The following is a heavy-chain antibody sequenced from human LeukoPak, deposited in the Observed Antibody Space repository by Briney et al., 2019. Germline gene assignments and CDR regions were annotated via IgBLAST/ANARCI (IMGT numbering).Heavy chain of an antibody. CDR2: IGHSGHTT. CDR1: GFTFSSYA. D-gene: IGHD3-10*01. CDR3: AKDRGIISDY. V-gene: IGHV3-23*01. J-gene: IGHJ4*02. Sequence: GGTLRLSCAASGFTFSSYAMSWVRQAPGKGLEWVSAIGHSGHTTYYADSVKGRFTISRDSSKNTLNLQMNSLRAGDTAVYYCAKDRGIISDYWGQGTLVTVSS.